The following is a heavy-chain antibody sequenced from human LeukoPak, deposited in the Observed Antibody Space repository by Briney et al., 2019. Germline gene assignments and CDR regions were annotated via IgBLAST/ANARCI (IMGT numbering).Heavy chain of an antibody. Sequence: PGGSLRLSCAASVFTFSTYAMSWVRQAPGKGLEWVAFIRYDGSNNYYADSVKGRFSISRDNSKNTLYLQMNSLRAEDTAVYYCARHGGALFDYWGQGILVTVSS. V-gene: IGHV3-30*02. CDR1: VFTFSTYA. CDR2: IRYDGSNN. CDR3: ARHGGALFDY. J-gene: IGHJ4*02. D-gene: IGHD3-16*01.